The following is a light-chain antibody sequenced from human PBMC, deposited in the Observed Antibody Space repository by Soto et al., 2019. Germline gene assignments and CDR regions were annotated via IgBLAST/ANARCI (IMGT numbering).Light chain of an antibody. J-gene: IGLJ2*01. V-gene: IGLV2-8*01. CDR1: SGDVGGYEY. CDR3: NSYAGSNNFE. Sequence: QSVLTQPPSASGSLGQSVTISCTGTSGDVGGYEYVSWYQQHPGKAPKLVIYEVSKRPSGVPDRFSGSKSGNTASLTVSGLRAEDEADYYCNSYAGSNNFEFGGGTKPTVL. CDR2: EVS.